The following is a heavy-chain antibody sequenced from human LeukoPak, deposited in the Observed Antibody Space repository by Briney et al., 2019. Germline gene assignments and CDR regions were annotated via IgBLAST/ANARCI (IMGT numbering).Heavy chain of an antibody. V-gene: IGHV3-21*01. Sequence: PGGSLRLSCAASGFTFSSYSMSWVRQAPGKGLEWVSSISSSSSYIYYADSVKGRFTISRDNAKNSLYLQMNSLRAEDTAVYYCARFASNSSPYLDYWGQGTLVTVSS. CDR2: ISSSSSYI. CDR1: GFTFSSYS. CDR3: ARFASNSSPYLDY. J-gene: IGHJ4*02. D-gene: IGHD6-13*01.